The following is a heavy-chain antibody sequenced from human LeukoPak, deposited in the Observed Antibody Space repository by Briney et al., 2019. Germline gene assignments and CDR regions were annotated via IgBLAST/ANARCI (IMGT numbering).Heavy chain of an antibody. CDR1: GFTFSSYSMN. CDR2: IYYSGST. V-gene: IGHV4-39*01. Sequence: PGGSLRLSCAASGFTFSSYSMNWVRQAPGKGLEWIGSIYYSGSTYYNPSLKSRVTISVDTSKNQFSLKLSSVTAADTAVYYCARHISHYYYYYMDVWGKGTTVTISS. J-gene: IGHJ6*03. CDR3: ARHISHYYYYYMDV.